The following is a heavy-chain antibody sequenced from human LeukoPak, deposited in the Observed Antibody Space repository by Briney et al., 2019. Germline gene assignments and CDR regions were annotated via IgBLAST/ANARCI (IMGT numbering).Heavy chain of an antibody. CDR2: IYYSGTT. CDR3: AKHVMRDHPGGYPYTHAFDT. V-gene: IGHV4-59*08. J-gene: IGHJ3*02. CDR1: GGSISGLY. Sequence: SETLSLTCTVSGGSISGLYWSWIRQPPGKGLEWIGFIYYSGTTYYNPSLKSRVTIVIDTSSNQFSLRVRSVTAADTAVYYCAKHVMRDHPGGYPYTHAFDTWGHGTRVTVSS. D-gene: IGHD2-8*02.